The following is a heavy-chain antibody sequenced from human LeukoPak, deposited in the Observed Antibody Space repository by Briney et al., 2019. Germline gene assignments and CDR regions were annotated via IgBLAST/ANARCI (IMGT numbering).Heavy chain of an antibody. CDR2: IIPIFDTA. CDR1: GGTFSSYS. CDR3: ARISLGAIWGYYYGMDV. J-gene: IGHJ6*02. V-gene: IGHV1-69*01. Sequence: SVKVSCKASGGTFSSYSISWVRQAPGQGLEWMGGIIPIFDTADYAQKFQGRVTITADESTSTAYMELSSLRSEDTAVFYCARISLGAIWGYYYGMDVWGQGTTVTASS. D-gene: IGHD1-26*01.